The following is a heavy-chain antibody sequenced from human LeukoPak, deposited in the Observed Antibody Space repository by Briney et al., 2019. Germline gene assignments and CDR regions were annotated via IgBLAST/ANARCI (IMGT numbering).Heavy chain of an antibody. CDR1: GGSISSYY. V-gene: IGHV4-59*08. J-gene: IGHJ4*02. CDR2: IFYSGST. CDR3: ARFKMTSVTD. D-gene: IGHD4-17*01. Sequence: PSETLSLTCTAPGGSISSYYWSWIRQPPGKGLEWIGYIFYSGSTKYNPSLNSRVTISLDTSKNQFSLKLNSVTAADTGVYYCARFKMTSVTDGGQGTLVTVSS.